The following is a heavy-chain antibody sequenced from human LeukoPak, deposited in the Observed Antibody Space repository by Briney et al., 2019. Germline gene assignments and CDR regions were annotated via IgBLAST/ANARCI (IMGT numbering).Heavy chain of an antibody. CDR1: GGSISSYY. Sequence: SETLSLTCAVSGGSISSYYWSWIRQPPGKRLEWWGYIYYSGSTTYHPSLKSRVPISVDTSKTQFSLTLRPVPAADTAVYYCARHLGYNWNPIWFDPWGQGTLVTVSS. D-gene: IGHD1-20*01. V-gene: IGHV4-59*08. CDR2: IYYSGST. J-gene: IGHJ5*02. CDR3: ARHLGYNWNPIWFDP.